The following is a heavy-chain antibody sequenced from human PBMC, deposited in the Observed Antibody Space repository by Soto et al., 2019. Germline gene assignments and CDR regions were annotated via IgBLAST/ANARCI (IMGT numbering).Heavy chain of an antibody. D-gene: IGHD2-2*01. V-gene: IGHV4-34*01. CDR3: ARLGLDCSSTSCYILDY. Sequence: SETLSLTCAVYGGSFSGYYWSWIRQPPGKGLEWIGEINHSGSTNYNPSLKSRVTISVDTSKNQFSLKLSSVTAADTAVYYCARLGLDCSSTSCYILDYWGQGTLVTVSS. J-gene: IGHJ4*02. CDR2: INHSGST. CDR1: GGSFSGYY.